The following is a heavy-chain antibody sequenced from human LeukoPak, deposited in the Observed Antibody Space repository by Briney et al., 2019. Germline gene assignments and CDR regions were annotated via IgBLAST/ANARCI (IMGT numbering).Heavy chain of an antibody. D-gene: IGHD1-26*01. Sequence: SETLSLTCTVSGGSISSYYWSWIRQPPGKGLEWIGYIYYSGSTNYNPSLKSRVTISVDTSKNQFSLKLSSVTAADTAVYYCARDLEWGDAFDIWGQGTMVTVSS. J-gene: IGHJ3*02. V-gene: IGHV4-59*01. CDR2: IYYSGST. CDR1: GGSISSYY. CDR3: ARDLEWGDAFDI.